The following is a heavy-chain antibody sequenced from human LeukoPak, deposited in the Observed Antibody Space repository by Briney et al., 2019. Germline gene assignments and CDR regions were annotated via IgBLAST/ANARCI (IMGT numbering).Heavy chain of an antibody. D-gene: IGHD3-10*01. V-gene: IGHV3-23*01. CDR2: ISGSGGST. J-gene: IGHJ4*02. CDR3: AKVEGLLWFGELFVGY. CDR1: EFTFSDYY. Sequence: GGSLRLSCAASEFTFSDYYMSWIRQAPGKGLEWVSAISGSGGSTYYADSVKGRFTISRDNSKNTLYLQMNSLRAEDTAVYYCAKVEGLLWFGELFVGYWGQGTLVTVSS.